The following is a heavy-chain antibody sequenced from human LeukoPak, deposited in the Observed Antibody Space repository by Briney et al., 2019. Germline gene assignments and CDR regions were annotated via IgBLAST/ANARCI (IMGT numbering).Heavy chain of an antibody. CDR2: LSSGGINK. D-gene: IGHD2-15*01. Sequence: PGGSLRLSCAASGFTFSSYEMNWVRQAPGKGLEWVALLSSGGINKHYADSVKGRFIISRDNSMNTLYLQMNSLRVEDTAVYYCARDHAGSGRAFDNWGQGTLVTVSS. V-gene: IGHV3-30*03. CDR1: GFTFSSYE. J-gene: IGHJ4*02. CDR3: ARDHAGSGRAFDN.